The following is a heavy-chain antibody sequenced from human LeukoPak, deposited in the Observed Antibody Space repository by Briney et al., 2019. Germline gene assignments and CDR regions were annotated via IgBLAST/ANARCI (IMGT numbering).Heavy chain of an antibody. J-gene: IGHJ3*02. CDR2: IRRKAYVWTT. V-gene: IGHV3-49*03. CDR3: TREGTMVVTPDGAFDI. D-gene: IGHD4-23*01. CDR1: GFTFGDYA. Sequence: GGSLRLSCTASGFTFGDYAMSCCRQAPGNGLEWVGFIRRKAYVWTTEYAASVKGRFTISRNDSKSIAYLQMNSLKTEDTAVYYCTREGTMVVTPDGAFDIWGQGTMVTVSS.